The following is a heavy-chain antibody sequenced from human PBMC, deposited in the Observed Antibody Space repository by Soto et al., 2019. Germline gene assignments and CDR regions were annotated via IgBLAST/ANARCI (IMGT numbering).Heavy chain of an antibody. J-gene: IGHJ5*02. V-gene: IGHV3-21*01. CDR3: ARGDIVVVPAAAAWFDP. CDR2: ISSSSYI. CDR1: GFTFSSYS. Sequence: LRLSCAASGFTFSSYSMNWVRQAPGKGLEWVSSISSSSYIYYADSAKGRFTISRDNAKNSLYLQMNSLRAEDTAVYYCARGDIVVVPAAAAWFDPWGQGTLVTVSS. D-gene: IGHD2-2*01.